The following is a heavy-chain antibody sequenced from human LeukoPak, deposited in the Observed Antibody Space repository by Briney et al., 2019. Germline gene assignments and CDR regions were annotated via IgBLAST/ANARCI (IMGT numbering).Heavy chain of an antibody. CDR1: GYTFTSYY. CDR3: ARGGIVGVNDY. J-gene: IGHJ4*02. Sequence: ASVKVSCKASGYTFTSYYMHWVRQAPGQGLEWMGLINPTGGSTGYAQKFQGRVNMTRDTSTSTVYMELSSLRSEDTAVYYCARGGIVGVNDYWGQGTLVTVSS. CDR2: INPTGGST. V-gene: IGHV1-46*01. D-gene: IGHD1-26*01.